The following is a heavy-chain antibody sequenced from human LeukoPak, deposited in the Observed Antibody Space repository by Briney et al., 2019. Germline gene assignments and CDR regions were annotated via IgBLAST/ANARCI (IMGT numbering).Heavy chain of an antibody. J-gene: IGHJ4*02. Sequence: GYNYYSGSTNYTPSLKSRVTISVDTSKNQFSLKLSSVTAADTAVYYCARARRDGSTFDYWGQGTLVTVSS. V-gene: IGHV4-59*01. CDR3: ARARRDGSTFDY. CDR2: NYYSGST. D-gene: IGHD5-24*01.